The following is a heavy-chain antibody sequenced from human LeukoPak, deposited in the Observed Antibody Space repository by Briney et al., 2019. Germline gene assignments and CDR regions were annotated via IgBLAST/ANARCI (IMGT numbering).Heavy chain of an antibody. CDR2: ISAYSGNT. CDR3: AREGIDSSSPLNY. CDR1: GYTFTSYG. J-gene: IGHJ4*02. Sequence: VSVKVSCKASGYTFTSYGISWVRQAPGQGLEWMGWISAYSGNTIYAQNLQGRLTMTTDTSTSTAYVDLRSLRSDDTAVYYCAREGIDSSSPLNYWGQGTLVTVSS. V-gene: IGHV1-18*01. D-gene: IGHD6-13*01.